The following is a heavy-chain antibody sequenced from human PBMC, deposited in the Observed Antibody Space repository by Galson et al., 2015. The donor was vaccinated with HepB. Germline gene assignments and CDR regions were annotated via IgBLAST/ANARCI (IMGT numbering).Heavy chain of an antibody. D-gene: IGHD6-25*01. Sequence: SGAEVNKPGESLKISCKGSGYSFTSYWIGWVRQMPGKGLEWMGIIYPGDSDTRYSPSFQGQVTISADKSISTAYLQWSSLKASDTAMYYCARQEVEEESGSPYGMDVWGQGTTVTVSS. CDR3: ARQEVEEESGSPYGMDV. V-gene: IGHV5-51*01. CDR2: IYPGDSDT. CDR1: GYSFTSYW. J-gene: IGHJ6*02.